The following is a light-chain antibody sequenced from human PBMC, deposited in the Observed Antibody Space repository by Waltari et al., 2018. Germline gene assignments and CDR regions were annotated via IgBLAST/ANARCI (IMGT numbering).Light chain of an antibody. Sequence: QSALTQPASVSGSPGQSIPISCPGTSDDVGAYNYVSWYQQHPGLAPKLIIYEVNNRPFGISSRFSGSKSGNTASLTISGLQADDESHYYCTSYRSSSTPVVFGGGTKLTVL. V-gene: IGLV2-14*01. CDR2: EVN. CDR3: TSYRSSSTPVV. CDR1: SDDVGAYNY. J-gene: IGLJ2*01.